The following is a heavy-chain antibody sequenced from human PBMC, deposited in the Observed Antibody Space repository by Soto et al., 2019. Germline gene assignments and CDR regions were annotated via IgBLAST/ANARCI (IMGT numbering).Heavy chain of an antibody. Sequence: QVQLVQSGAEVKKPGASVKVSCKTFGYKFIGFYLHWVRQAPGQGPEWMGCINPHTGVTSYAQKFEGRVTLTRDTSINTAFMEVANLRSDDTAIYSCARASPAHYFDNCGLGTLVTVSS. J-gene: IGHJ4*02. V-gene: IGHV1-2*02. CDR2: INPHTGVT. CDR1: GYKFIGFY. CDR3: ARASPAHYFDN.